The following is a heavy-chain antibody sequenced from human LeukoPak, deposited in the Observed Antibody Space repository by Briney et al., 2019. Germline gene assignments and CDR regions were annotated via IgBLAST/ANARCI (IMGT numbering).Heavy chain of an antibody. J-gene: IGHJ4*02. V-gene: IGHV4-34*01. Sequence: PSETLSLTCAVYGGSFSGYYWSWIRQPPGKGLEWIGEINHSGSTNYNPSLKSRVTISVDTSKNQFSLKLSSVTAADTAVYYCARTGLGASSNYDYVWGSYRYYYFDYWGQGTLVTVSS. CDR3: ARTGLGASSNYDYVWGSYRYYYFDY. CDR2: INHSGST. D-gene: IGHD3-16*02. CDR1: GGSFSGYY.